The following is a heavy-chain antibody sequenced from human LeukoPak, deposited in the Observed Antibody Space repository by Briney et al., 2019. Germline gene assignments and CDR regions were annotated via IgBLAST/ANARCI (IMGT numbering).Heavy chain of an antibody. CDR2: INSDGIAT. Sequence: GGSLRLSCAASGFTFSSSWMSWVRQAPGKGLMWVSQINSDGIATSCADPVKGRSTISRDNAKNMLYLEMNSLSVEDTAVYFCTRDHGLDVWGQGTTVTVSS. CDR1: GFTFSSSW. V-gene: IGHV3-74*01. CDR3: TRDHGLDV. J-gene: IGHJ6*02.